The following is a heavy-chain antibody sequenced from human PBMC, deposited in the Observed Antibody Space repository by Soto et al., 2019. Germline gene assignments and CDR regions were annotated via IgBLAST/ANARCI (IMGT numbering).Heavy chain of an antibody. CDR3: ARGSGLVSCSSTSCSNWFDP. CDR1: GGTFSSYT. J-gene: IGHJ5*02. CDR2: IIPILGIA. V-gene: IGHV1-69*02. D-gene: IGHD2-2*01. Sequence: QVQLVQSGAEVKKPGSSVKVSCKASGGTFSSYTISWVRQAPGQGLEWMGRIIPILGIANYAQKFQGRVTITADKSTSTAYMELSSLRSEDTAVYYCARGSGLVSCSSTSCSNWFDPWGQGTLVTVSS.